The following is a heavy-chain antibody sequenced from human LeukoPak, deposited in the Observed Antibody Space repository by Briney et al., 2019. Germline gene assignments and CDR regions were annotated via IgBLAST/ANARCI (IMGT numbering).Heavy chain of an antibody. V-gene: IGHV4-59*01. D-gene: IGHD6-6*01. J-gene: IGHJ4*02. CDR2: IYYSGST. CDR3: ARYSGSSNTFDY. Sequence: SETLSLTCTVSGGSISSYYWSWIRQPPGKGLEWIGYIYYSGSTNYDPSLKSRVTISVDTSKNQFSLKLSSVTAGDTAVYYCARYSGSSNTFDYWGQGTLVTVSS. CDR1: GGSISSYY.